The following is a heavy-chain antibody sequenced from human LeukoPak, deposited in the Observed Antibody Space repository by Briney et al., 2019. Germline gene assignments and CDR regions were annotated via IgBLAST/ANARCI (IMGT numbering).Heavy chain of an antibody. Sequence: GASVKVSCKASGYTFTVYYMHWVRQAPGQGLEWMGGINPNSGGTNYAQKFQGRVTMTRDTSIRTAYMELSRLRSDDTAVYYCASARTDGYNYPQDLHYWGQGTLVTVSS. CDR2: INPNSGGT. J-gene: IGHJ4*02. CDR1: GYTFTVYY. V-gene: IGHV1-2*02. D-gene: IGHD5-24*01. CDR3: ASARTDGYNYPQDLHY.